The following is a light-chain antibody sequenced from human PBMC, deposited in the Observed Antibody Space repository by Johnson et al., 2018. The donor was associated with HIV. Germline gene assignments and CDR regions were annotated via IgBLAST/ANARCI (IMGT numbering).Light chain of an antibody. Sequence: QSVLTQPPSMSSAPGQKVTISCSGSSSNIGNNYVSWYQQLPGTAPKLLIYDNNKRPSGIPDRFSGSKSGTSATLGITGLQTGDEADYYYGTWDSSLRSGFFGTGTKVTVL. CDR2: DNN. J-gene: IGLJ1*01. CDR3: GTWDSSLRSGF. V-gene: IGLV1-51*01. CDR1: SSNIGNNY.